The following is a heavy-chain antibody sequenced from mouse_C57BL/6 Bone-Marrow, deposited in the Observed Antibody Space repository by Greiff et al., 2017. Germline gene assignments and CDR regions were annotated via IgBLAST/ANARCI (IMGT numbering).Heavy chain of an antibody. CDR2: INPNNGGT. D-gene: IGHD2-4*01. V-gene: IGHV1-22*01. CDR1: GYTFTDYN. Sequence: VQLKESGPELVKPGASVKMSCKASGYTFTDYNMHWVKQSHGKSLEWIGYINPNNGGTSYNQKFKGKATLTVNKSSSTAYMELRCLTSKDSAVYYCARDDYAWVAYWGQGTLVTVSA. J-gene: IGHJ3*01. CDR3: ARDDYAWVAY.